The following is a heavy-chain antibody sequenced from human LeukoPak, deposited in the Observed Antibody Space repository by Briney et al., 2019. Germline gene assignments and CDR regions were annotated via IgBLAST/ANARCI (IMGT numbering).Heavy chain of an antibody. CDR2: IRSKAYGGTT. CDR1: GFTFGDYS. D-gene: IGHD1-26*01. Sequence: GRSLRLSCTASGFTFGDYSMNWVRQAPGKGLEWVGFIRSKAYGGTTEYAASVKGRFTISRDDSKSIAYLQMNSLKTEDTAVYYCTRGRGATHDYWGQGTLVTVSS. J-gene: IGHJ4*02. V-gene: IGHV3-49*04. CDR3: TRGRGATHDY.